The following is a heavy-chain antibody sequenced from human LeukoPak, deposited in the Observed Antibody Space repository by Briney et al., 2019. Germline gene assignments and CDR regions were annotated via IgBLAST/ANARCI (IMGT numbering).Heavy chain of an antibody. CDR3: ARAPPAGVGYDILTGYYSPYCDY. CDR1: GFTFSSYW. J-gene: IGHJ4*02. Sequence: GGSLRLSCAASGFTFSSYWMSWVRQAPGKGLEWVANIKQDGSEKYYVDSVKGRFTISRDNSKNTLYLQMNSLRAEDTAVYYCARAPPAGVGYDILTGYYSPYCDYWGQGTLVTVSS. CDR2: IKQDGSEK. V-gene: IGHV3-7*01. D-gene: IGHD3-9*01.